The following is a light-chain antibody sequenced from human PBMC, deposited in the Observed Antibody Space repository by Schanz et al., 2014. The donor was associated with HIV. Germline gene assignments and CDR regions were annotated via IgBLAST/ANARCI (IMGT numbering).Light chain of an antibody. CDR1: QSISTY. CDR3: LQNYNYPRT. Sequence: IQLTQSPSSLSASVGDRVTITCRASQSISTYLNWYQHKPGKAPKLLIYAASSLQSGVPSRFSGSGSGTDFTLTISSLQAEDFATYYCLQNYNYPRTFGQGTKVEIK. CDR2: AAS. J-gene: IGKJ1*01. V-gene: IGKV1-6*01.